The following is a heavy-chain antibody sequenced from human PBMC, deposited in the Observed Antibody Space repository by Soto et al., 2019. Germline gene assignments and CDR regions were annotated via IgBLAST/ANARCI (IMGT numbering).Heavy chain of an antibody. CDR1: GFTFSSYS. CDR2: IKSNIDGGTT. V-gene: IGHV3-15*07. J-gene: IGHJ4*02. CDR3: SHGYYQYFNS. Sequence: GGSLRLSCAASGFTFSSYSMNWVRQAPGKGPEWVGRIKSNIDGGTTDYAAPVKGRFTVSRDDSENTLYLQMNSLRTEDTAVYYCSHGYYQYFNSWGQGTLVTVSS. D-gene: IGHD5-18*01.